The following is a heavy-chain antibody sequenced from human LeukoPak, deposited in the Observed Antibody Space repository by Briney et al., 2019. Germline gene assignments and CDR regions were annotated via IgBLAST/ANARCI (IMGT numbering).Heavy chain of an antibody. J-gene: IGHJ4*02. V-gene: IGHV3-66*01. D-gene: IGHD2-8*01. CDR2: IYSGGTT. CDR1: GLTVSSKY. Sequence: PGGSLRLSCVASGLTVSSKYMSWVGQAPGKGLEWVSVIYSGGTTYYADSVKGRFTISRDNSKNTLYLQMNSMRAEDTAVYYCASSCANGVCCLYFDYWGQGTLVTVSS. CDR3: ASSCANGVCCLYFDY.